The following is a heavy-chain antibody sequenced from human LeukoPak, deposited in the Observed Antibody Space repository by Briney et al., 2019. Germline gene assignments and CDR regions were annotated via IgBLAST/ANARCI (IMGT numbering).Heavy chain of an antibody. V-gene: IGHV3-30*03. CDR1: AFTFRSYG. J-gene: IGHJ4*02. D-gene: IGHD3-10*01. Sequence: PGGSLRLSCEASAFTFRSYGMHWVRQAPGKGLEWVAVISYNGNNKYYADSVKGRFIISRDNSKDTLYLQMNTLRAEDTAVYYRARGRYYDSGSYYNVIHYFDYWGQGTLVTVSS. CDR3: ARGRYYDSGSYYNVIHYFDY. CDR2: ISYNGNNK.